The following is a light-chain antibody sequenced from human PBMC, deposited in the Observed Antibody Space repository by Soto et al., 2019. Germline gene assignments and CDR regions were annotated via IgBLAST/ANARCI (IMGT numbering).Light chain of an antibody. Sequence: EIVSTQSPATLSLSPGERATLSCRASQSVSSYLAWYQQKPGQAPRLLIYDASNRATGIPARFSGSGSGTDFTLTISSLEPEDFAVYYCQQRSNWPRGVTFGPGTKVDIK. CDR3: QQRSNWPRGVT. CDR1: QSVSSY. CDR2: DAS. V-gene: IGKV3-11*01. J-gene: IGKJ3*01.